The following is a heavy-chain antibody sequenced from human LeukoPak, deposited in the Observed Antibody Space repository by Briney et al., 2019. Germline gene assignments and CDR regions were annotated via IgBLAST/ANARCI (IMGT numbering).Heavy chain of an antibody. V-gene: IGHV3-21*01. J-gene: IGHJ4*02. CDR2: ISRTSNYI. D-gene: IGHD3-22*01. CDR3: ARDHDYYDSSGYSDY. CDR1: GFIFSDQN. Sequence: GGSLRLSCAASGFIFSDQNMNWVRQAPGKGLEWVSSISRTSNYIYYADSVKGRFTISRDNANNSLYLQMSSLRAEDTAVYYCARDHDYYDSSGYSDYWGQGTLVTVSS.